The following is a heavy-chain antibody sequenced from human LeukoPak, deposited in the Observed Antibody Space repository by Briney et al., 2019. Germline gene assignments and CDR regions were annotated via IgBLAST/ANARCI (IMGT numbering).Heavy chain of an antibody. J-gene: IGHJ4*02. CDR1: GGSISSYY. V-gene: IGHV4-34*01. Sequence: SETLSLTCTVSGGSISSYYWSWIRQPPGKGLEWMGEINHSGSTNYNPSLKSRVTISVDTSKNQFSLKLSSVTAADTAVYYCARGHYYYDSSGYDYFDYWGQGTLVTVSS. D-gene: IGHD3-22*01. CDR2: INHSGST. CDR3: ARGHYYYDSSGYDYFDY.